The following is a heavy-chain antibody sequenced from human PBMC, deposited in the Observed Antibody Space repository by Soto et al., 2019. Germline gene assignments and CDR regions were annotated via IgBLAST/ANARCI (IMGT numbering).Heavy chain of an antibody. J-gene: IGHJ3*02. CDR3: AKDGGIDLVISKLFFDI. D-gene: IGHD3-22*01. Sequence: EVRLLESGGGFVQPGGSLRLSCAASGFTFSNYAMSWVRQTPGRVLEWVSTINDSGVSTYYACTVKGRFAISRDNSMNTLFLQMNSLIAEDTAVYYCAKDGGIDLVISKLFFDIWGHGTMVTVSS. CDR1: GFTFSNYA. CDR2: INDSGVST. V-gene: IGHV3-23*01.